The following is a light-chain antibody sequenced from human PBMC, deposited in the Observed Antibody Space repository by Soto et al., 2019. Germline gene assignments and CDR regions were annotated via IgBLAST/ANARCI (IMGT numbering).Light chain of an antibody. V-gene: IGKV3D-20*02. Sequence: EIVLTQSPGTLSLSPGERATLSCRASQSITTNYLAWYQQRPGQAPRLLIYRSSSRATGIPDRFSGSGSGTDFTLTISSLEPEDFAVYYCQQRSNWPPYTFGQGTKLEIK. CDR2: RSS. CDR1: QSITTNY. J-gene: IGKJ2*01. CDR3: QQRSNWPPYT.